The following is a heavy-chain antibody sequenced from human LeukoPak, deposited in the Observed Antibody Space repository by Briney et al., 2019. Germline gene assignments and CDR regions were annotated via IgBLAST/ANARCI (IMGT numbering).Heavy chain of an antibody. CDR1: GFTFSSYA. CDR3: AREMATSPYYFDY. Sequence: GGSLRLSCAASGFTFSSYAMHWVRQAPGKGLEYVSAISSNGGSTYYANSVKGRFTISRDNSKNTLYLQMGSLRAEDMAVYYCAREMATSPYYFDYWGQGTLVTVSS. D-gene: IGHD5-24*01. J-gene: IGHJ4*02. V-gene: IGHV3-64*01. CDR2: ISSNGGST.